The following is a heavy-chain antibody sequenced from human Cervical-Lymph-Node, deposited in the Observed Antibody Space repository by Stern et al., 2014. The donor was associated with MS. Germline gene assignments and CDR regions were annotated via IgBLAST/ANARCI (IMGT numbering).Heavy chain of an antibody. Sequence: EVQLVESGGGLVQPGGSLRLSCAASGFTFSSNWMSWVRQAPGKGLEWVATIKKDGSEKYYVDSVKGRFTISRDNAKNSLDLQMNSLRVEDTAVYYCARIQLWCTFDYWGQGTLVTVSS. J-gene: IGHJ4*02. CDR3: ARIQLWCTFDY. D-gene: IGHD5-18*01. CDR2: IKKDGSEK. V-gene: IGHV3-7*01. CDR1: GFTFSSNW.